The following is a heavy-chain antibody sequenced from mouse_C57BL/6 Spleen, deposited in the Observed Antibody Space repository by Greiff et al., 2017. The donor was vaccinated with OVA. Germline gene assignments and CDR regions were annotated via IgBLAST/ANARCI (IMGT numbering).Heavy chain of an antibody. D-gene: IGHD2-4*01. V-gene: IGHV1-15*01. J-gene: IGHJ2*01. CDR1: GYTFTDYE. CDR3: TRTYDYDEYYFDY. Sequence: VQLQQSGAELVRPGASVTLSCKASGYTFTDYEMHWVKQTPVHGLEWIGAIDPETGGTAYNQKFKGKAILTADKSSSTAYMELRSLTSEDSAVYYCTRTYDYDEYYFDYWGQGTTLTVSS. CDR2: IDPETGGT.